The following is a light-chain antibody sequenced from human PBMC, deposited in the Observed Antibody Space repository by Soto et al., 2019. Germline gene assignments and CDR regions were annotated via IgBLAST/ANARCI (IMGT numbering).Light chain of an antibody. J-gene: IGKJ4*01. V-gene: IGKV1-33*01. Sequence: DIQMAQSPSSLSASVGDRVTITCQASQDISNYLNWYHQKPGKAPKLLIYDASNLETGVPSRFTGSGSGTDFTFTISSLQPEDIATYYCQQYDNPSLTFGRGTKVEIK. CDR1: QDISNY. CDR2: DAS. CDR3: QQYDNPSLT.